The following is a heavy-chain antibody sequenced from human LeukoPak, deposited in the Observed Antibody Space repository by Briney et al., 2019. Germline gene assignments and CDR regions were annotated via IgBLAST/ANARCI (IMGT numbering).Heavy chain of an antibody. D-gene: IGHD2-8*02. CDR1: GLILSSYW. J-gene: IGHJ2*01. V-gene: IGHV3-7*01. CDR2: MKEDGGEN. Sequence: GESLTPSRALSGLILSSYWVIGVRPPAAMGLDWVANMKEDGGENFYVDSVKGQFTISRDNAKNSVYLQMNRLRVEDTGVYYCATVRTEWSIDLWGRGTLVTVST. CDR3: ATVRTEWSIDL.